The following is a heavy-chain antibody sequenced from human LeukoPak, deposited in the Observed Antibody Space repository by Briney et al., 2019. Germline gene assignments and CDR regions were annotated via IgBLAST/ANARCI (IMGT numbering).Heavy chain of an antibody. D-gene: IGHD3-10*01. CDR1: GFTFSDYY. CDR3: ATDLIHYYGSGAKT. CDR2: ISSSGSTI. Sequence: PGGSLRLSCAASGFTFSDYYMSWIRQAPGKGLEWVSYISSSGSTIYYVDSVKGRFTISRDNAKNSLYLQMNSLSAEDTAVYYCATDLIHYYGSGAKTWGQGTLVTVSS. J-gene: IGHJ5*02. V-gene: IGHV3-11*04.